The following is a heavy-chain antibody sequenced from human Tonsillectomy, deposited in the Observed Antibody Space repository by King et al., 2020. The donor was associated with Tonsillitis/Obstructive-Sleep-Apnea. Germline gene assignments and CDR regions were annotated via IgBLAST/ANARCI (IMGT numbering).Heavy chain of an antibody. Sequence: QRQLQQWGAGLLKPSETLSLTCAVYGGSFSGYYWSWIRQPPGKGLEWIGEINHSGSTNYNPSLKSRVTISVDTSKNQFSLKLSSVTAADTAVYYCAREGSSRRRGTTHFDYWGQGTLVTVSS. CDR1: GGSFSGYY. V-gene: IGHV4-34*01. D-gene: IGHD1-1*01. CDR2: INHSGST. J-gene: IGHJ4*02. CDR3: AREGSSRRRGTTHFDY.